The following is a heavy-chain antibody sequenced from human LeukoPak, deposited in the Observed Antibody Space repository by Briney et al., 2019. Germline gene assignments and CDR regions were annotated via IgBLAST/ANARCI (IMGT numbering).Heavy chain of an antibody. D-gene: IGHD3-22*01. CDR3: ARESDSSGYSDAFDI. CDR2: ISSSGSTI. J-gene: IGHJ3*02. CDR1: GFTFSDYY. Sequence: GGSLRLSCAASGFTFSDYYMSWIRQAPGKGLEWVSYISSSGSTIYYADSVKGRFTISRDNAKNSLYLQMNSLRAEDTAVYYCARESDSSGYSDAFDIWGQGTMVTVSS. V-gene: IGHV3-11*01.